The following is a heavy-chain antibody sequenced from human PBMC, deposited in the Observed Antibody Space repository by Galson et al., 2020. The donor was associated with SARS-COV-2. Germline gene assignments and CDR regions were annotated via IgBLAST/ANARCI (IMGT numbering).Heavy chain of an antibody. CDR2: IWYDGSNK. Sequence: GESLKISCAASGFTFSSYGMHWVRQAPGKGLEWVAVIWYDGSNKYYADSVKGRFTISRDNSKNTLYLQMNSLRAEDTAVYYCASTLLESFDYWGQGTLATVSS. J-gene: IGHJ4*02. CDR3: ASTLLESFDY. D-gene: IGHD1-1*01. V-gene: IGHV3-33*01. CDR1: GFTFSSYG.